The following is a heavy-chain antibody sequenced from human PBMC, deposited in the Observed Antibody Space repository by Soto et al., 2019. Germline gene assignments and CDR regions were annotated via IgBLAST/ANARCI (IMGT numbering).Heavy chain of an antibody. CDR3: ARGDYYYDSSGYYGYFDY. D-gene: IGHD3-22*01. Sequence: VTLSLTCAVYGGSFSGYYWSWIRQPPGKGLEWIGEINHSGSTNYNPSLKSRVTISVDTSKNQFSLKLSSVTAADTAVYYCARGDYYYDSSGYYGYFDYWGQGTLVTVSS. V-gene: IGHV4-34*01. J-gene: IGHJ4*02. CDR2: INHSGST. CDR1: GGSFSGYY.